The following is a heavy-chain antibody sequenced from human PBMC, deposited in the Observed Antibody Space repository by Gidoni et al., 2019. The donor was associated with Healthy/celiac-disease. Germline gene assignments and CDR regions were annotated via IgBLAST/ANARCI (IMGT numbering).Heavy chain of an antibody. CDR1: RYTFTSYG. D-gene: IGHD6-13*01. CDR2: ISAYNGNT. V-gene: IGHV1-18*01. J-gene: IGHJ6*03. Sequence: QVQLVQSGAEVKKPGASVKVSCKAPRYTFTSYGISWVRQAPGQGLEWMGWISAYNGNTNYAQKLQGRVTMTTDTSTSTAYMELRSLRSDDTAVYDCASSIGGVAAAGTGYYYYMDVWGKGTTVTVSS. CDR3: ASSIGGVAAAGTGYYYYMDV.